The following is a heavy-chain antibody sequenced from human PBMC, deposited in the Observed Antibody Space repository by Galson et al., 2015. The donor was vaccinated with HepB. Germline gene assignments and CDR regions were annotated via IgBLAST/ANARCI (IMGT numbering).Heavy chain of an antibody. CDR1: GFTFSSYE. CDR2: ISSSGSTI. D-gene: IGHD6-19*01. J-gene: IGHJ4*02. CDR3: ARARYSSGWRYCDY. V-gene: IGHV3-48*03. Sequence: SLRLSCAASGFTFSSYEMNWVRQAPGKGLEWVSYISSSGSTIYYADSVKGRFTISRDNAKNSLYLQMNSLRAEDTADYHCARARYSSGWRYCDYWGQGTLVTVSS.